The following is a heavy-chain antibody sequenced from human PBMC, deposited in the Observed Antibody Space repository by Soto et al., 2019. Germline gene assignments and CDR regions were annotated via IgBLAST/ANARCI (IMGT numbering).Heavy chain of an antibody. J-gene: IGHJ5*02. CDR2: IYYSGST. CDR1: GGSISSSSYY. CDR3: ATQEVGGSYVYTFDP. Sequence: QLQLQESGPGLVNPSETLSLTCTVSGGSISSSSYYWGWIRQPPGKGLEWIGSIYYSGSTYYNPSLKSRVTISVDTSKNHFSLKLSSVTAADTAVYYCATQEVGGSYVYTFDPWGQGTLVTVSS. D-gene: IGHD1-26*01. V-gene: IGHV4-39*02.